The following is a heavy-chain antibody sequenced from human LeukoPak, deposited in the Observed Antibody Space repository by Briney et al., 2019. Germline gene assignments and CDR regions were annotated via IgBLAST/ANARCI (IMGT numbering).Heavy chain of an antibody. CDR2: IYTSGST. D-gene: IGHD3-3*01. Sequence: SETLSLTCTVSGGSISSYYWSWIRQPPGKGLEWIGYIYTSGSTNYNPSLKSRVTISVDTSKNQFSPKLSSVTAADTAVYYCARHQTYYDFWSGYYTGWFDPWGQGTLVTVSS. CDR3: ARHQTYYDFWSGYYTGWFDP. J-gene: IGHJ5*02. V-gene: IGHV4-4*09. CDR1: GGSISSYY.